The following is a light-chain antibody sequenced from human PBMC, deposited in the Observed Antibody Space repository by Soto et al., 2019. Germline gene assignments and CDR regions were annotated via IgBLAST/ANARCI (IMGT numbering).Light chain of an antibody. Sequence: QSVLTQPPSVSGAPGQRVTISCTGGSSNIGAGYDVHWYRQFPGTAPKLLVYGNNNRPSGISDRFSASKSGSSASLAITGLQAEDEADYYCQSYDTSLRAWVFGGGIKLTVL. CDR3: QSYDTSLRAWV. CDR2: GNN. V-gene: IGLV1-40*01. J-gene: IGLJ3*02. CDR1: SSNIGAGYD.